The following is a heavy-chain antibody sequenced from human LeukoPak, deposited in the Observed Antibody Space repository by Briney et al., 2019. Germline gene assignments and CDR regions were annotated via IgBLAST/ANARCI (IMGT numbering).Heavy chain of an antibody. CDR1: GCTFSNFA. D-gene: IGHD3-10*01. V-gene: IGHV3-23*01. J-gene: IGHJ4*02. Sequence: PGGSLRLSCAASGCTFSNFAMNWVRRAPGKGLEWVSTISGSGDGKYYTDSVKGRFTISRDNSKNTLFLQMSSLSADDTALYYCAKGRLQEGTVFRGVITPVDYWGQGTLVTVTS. CDR2: ISGSGDGK. CDR3: AKGRLQEGTVFRGVITPVDY.